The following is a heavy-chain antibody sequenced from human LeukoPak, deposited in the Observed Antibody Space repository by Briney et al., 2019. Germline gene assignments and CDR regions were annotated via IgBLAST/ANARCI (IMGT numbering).Heavy chain of an antibody. V-gene: IGHV3-21*01. D-gene: IGHD6-13*01. CDR3: ARAGTIAAAGTSTYYYYGMDV. CDR1: GFTFSSYS. Sequence: GGSLRPSCAASGFTFSSYSMNWVRQAPGKGLEWVSSISSSSSYIYYADSVKGRFTISRDNAKNSLYLQMNSLRAEDTAVYYCARAGTIAAAGTSTYYYYGMDVWGQGTTVTVSS. J-gene: IGHJ6*02. CDR2: ISSSSSYI.